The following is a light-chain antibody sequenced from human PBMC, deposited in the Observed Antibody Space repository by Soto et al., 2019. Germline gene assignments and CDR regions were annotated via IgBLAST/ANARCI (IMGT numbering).Light chain of an antibody. V-gene: IGKV1-39*01. Sequence: DIQMNQSPSSLSASVGDRVTITCRASQSISSYLNWYQQKPGKAPKLLIYAASSLQSGVPSRFSGSGPGTNFTLTISTLQPEDFATYYCQQSYNTPLTFGGGTKVEIK. CDR3: QQSYNTPLT. CDR2: AAS. J-gene: IGKJ4*01. CDR1: QSISSY.